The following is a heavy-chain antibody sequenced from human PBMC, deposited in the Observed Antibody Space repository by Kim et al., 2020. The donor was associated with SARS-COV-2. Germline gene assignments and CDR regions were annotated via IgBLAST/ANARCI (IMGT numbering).Heavy chain of an antibody. CDR3: TTGLRDFHGMDV. CDR1: GFTFSNAW. V-gene: IGHV3-15*01. Sequence: GGSLRLSCAASGFTFSNAWMSWVRQAPGKGLEWVGRIKSKTDGGTTDYAAPVKGRFTISRDDSKNTLYLQMNSLKTEDTAVYYCTTGLRDFHGMDVWGQGTTVTVSS. D-gene: IGHD3-10*01. J-gene: IGHJ6*02. CDR2: IKSKTDGGTT.